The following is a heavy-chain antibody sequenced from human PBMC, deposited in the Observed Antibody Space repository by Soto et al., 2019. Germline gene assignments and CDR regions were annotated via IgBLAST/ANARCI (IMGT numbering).Heavy chain of an antibody. CDR3: ARGLGSDYLDY. V-gene: IGHV4-30-4*01. CDR1: GGSISSGDYY. D-gene: IGHD1-26*01. CDR2: IYYSGST. J-gene: IGHJ4*02. Sequence: SETLSLTCTVSGGSISSGDYYWSWIRQPPGKGLEWIGYIYYSGSTYYNPSLKSRVTISVDTSKNQFSLKLSSVTAADTAVYYCARGLGSDYLDYWGQGTLVTVSS.